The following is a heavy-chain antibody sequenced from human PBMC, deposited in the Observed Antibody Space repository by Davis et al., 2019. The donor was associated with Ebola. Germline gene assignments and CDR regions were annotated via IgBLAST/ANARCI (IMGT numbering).Heavy chain of an antibody. Sequence: AASVKVSCKASTYTFSNYYIHWVRQAPGQGLEWMGRIIPILGIANYAQKFQGRVTITADKSTSTAYMELSSLRSEDTAVYYCARDLGTMVDVWGQGTTVTVSS. CDR3: ARDLGTMVDV. CDR1: TYTFSNYY. J-gene: IGHJ6*02. V-gene: IGHV1-69*04. D-gene: IGHD3-10*01. CDR2: IIPILGIA.